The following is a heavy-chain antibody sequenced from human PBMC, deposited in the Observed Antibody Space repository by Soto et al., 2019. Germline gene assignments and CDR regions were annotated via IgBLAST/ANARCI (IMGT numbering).Heavy chain of an antibody. CDR3: ARLPLWFGEPYFDQ. CDR1: GYSFTSYD. Sequence: ASVKVSCKASGYSFTSYDINWVRQASGQGLEWMGWMNPHSGNTGYAQKFQGRVTMTRNISINTAYMELSSLISGDTAVYYCARLPLWFGEPYFDQWGQGSLVTVSS. D-gene: IGHD3-10*01. CDR2: MNPHSGNT. V-gene: IGHV1-8*01. J-gene: IGHJ4*02.